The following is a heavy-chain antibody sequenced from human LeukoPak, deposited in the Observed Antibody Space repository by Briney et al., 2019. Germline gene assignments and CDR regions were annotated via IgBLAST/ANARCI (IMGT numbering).Heavy chain of an antibody. CDR2: ISGSGGSP. CDR3: AKRDGSRSYNWFDP. D-gene: IGHD3-10*01. Sequence: VGSLRLSCAASGFTLTSYAMSRVRPAPGKRGWWVSAISGSGGSPYYADSVKGRFTISRDNSKNTLRLRMTSLTAEDTAVYYCAKRDGSRSYNWFDPWGQGTLVTVSS. V-gene: IGHV3-23*01. J-gene: IGHJ5*02. CDR1: GFTLTSYA.